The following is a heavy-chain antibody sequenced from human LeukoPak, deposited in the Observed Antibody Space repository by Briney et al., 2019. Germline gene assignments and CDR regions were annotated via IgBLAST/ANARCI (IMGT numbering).Heavy chain of an antibody. Sequence: GGSLRLSCAASGFTLDDYAMHWVRHAPGKGLEWVSGISWNSGSIGYADSVKGRFTISRDNAKNSLYLQMNSLRAEDTALYYCAKDMGKTFPPIPGRGNAFDIWSQGTMVTVSS. CDR2: ISWNSGSI. CDR1: GFTLDDYA. CDR3: AKDMGKTFPPIPGRGNAFDI. V-gene: IGHV3-9*01. D-gene: IGHD7-27*01. J-gene: IGHJ3*02.